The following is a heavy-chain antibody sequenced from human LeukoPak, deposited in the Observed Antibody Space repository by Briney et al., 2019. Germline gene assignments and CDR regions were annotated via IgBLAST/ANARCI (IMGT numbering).Heavy chain of an antibody. CDR1: GGSISSSSYY. J-gene: IGHJ3*02. Sequence: SETLSLTCTVSGGSISSSSYYWGWIRQPPGKGLEWIGTIYYSESTYYNPSLKSRITISLDTSKNQFSLKLSSVTAADTAVYYCVSSIIGAFDIWGQGTMVTVSS. CDR3: VSSIIGAFDI. CDR2: IYYSEST. V-gene: IGHV4-39*07. D-gene: IGHD2-15*01.